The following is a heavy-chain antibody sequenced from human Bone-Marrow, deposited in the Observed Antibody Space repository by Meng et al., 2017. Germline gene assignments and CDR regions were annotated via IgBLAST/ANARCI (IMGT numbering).Heavy chain of an antibody. V-gene: IGHV4-39*01. D-gene: IGHD3-22*01. Sequence: QPQLQESGPGLVRPSAALSLTFSFSGGFISTIGYYWGWIRQPPGKGLEWIGSIYYTGRTYYNPSLKSRVTISVDTSKNQFSLKLSSVTAADTAVYYCARREYYYDSSGYYGAGFDYWGQGTLVTVSS. CDR1: GGFISTIGYY. CDR3: ARREYYYDSSGYYGAGFDY. J-gene: IGHJ4*02. CDR2: IYYTGRT.